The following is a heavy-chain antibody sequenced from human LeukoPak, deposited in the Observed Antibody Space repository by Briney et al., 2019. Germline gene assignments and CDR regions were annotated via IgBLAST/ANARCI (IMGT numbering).Heavy chain of an antibody. Sequence: GGSLRLSCGASGFTFSSYAMTWVRQAPGKGLEWVSAISSAGSANYADSVKGRFTISRDNSKSTLDLQMNSLRAEDTAVYYCARGSGPIVVVPAANDYWGQGTLVTVSS. J-gene: IGHJ4*02. CDR1: GFTFSSYA. CDR3: ARGSGPIVVVPAANDY. CDR2: ISSAGSA. D-gene: IGHD2-2*01. V-gene: IGHV3-23*01.